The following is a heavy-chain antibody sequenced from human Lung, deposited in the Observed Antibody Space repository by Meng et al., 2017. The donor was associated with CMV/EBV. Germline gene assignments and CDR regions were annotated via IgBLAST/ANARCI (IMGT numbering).Heavy chain of an antibody. V-gene: IGHV3-53*01. J-gene: IGHJ6*02. D-gene: IGHD6-6*01. CDR1: GFTVTDNY. CDR3: ARPLAIRPMLGYYYGLDA. CDR2: IYSADRA. Sequence: GGSLRLXCAASGFTVTDNYMIWVRQAPGKGLEWVSVIYSADRAYYADSVRGRFTISRDISKNTVYLQMLNLRAEDAAMYYCARPLAIRPMLGYYYGLDAWXQGTXVTVSS.